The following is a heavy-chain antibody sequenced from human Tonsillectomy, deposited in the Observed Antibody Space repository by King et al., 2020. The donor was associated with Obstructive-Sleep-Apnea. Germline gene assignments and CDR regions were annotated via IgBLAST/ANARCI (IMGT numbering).Heavy chain of an antibody. V-gene: IGHV3-30*04. D-gene: IGHD2-8*02. CDR3: ARDRGLWSAFDY. J-gene: IGHJ4*02. CDR2: TSKDGRNR. Sequence: VQLVESGGGVVQPGRSLRLSCVASGFTLSDYVIHWVRQAPGKGLEWVAVTSKDGRNRFYADSVKGRFTMSRDSSKNTVYVQMNSLRVDDTAMYFCARDRGLWSAFDYWGQGSLVTVSS. CDR1: GFTLSDYV.